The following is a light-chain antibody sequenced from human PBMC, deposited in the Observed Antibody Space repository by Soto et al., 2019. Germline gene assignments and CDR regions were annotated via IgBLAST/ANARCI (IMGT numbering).Light chain of an antibody. CDR2: VDS. Sequence: EIVMTQSPLSLPVIPGQPASISCRCSQSLLHSNGYKYLEWYLQKQGQSPQRLIHVDSDRASGVPERLSGGGSGTDFTMKISRVQAEDVAVYYCMQGRQNPRTFGHGTKVDIK. CDR1: QSLLHSNGYKY. J-gene: IGKJ1*01. V-gene: IGKV2-28*01. CDR3: MQGRQNPRT.